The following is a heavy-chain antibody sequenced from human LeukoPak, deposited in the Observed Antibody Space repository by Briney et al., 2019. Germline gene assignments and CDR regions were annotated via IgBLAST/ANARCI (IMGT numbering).Heavy chain of an antibody. Sequence: PGRSLRLSCAGSGFTFGGYGMHWFRQTPGKGREWVAVIAYDGSRAFYADSVKGRFTISRDNSKNTMSVQMDDLRAEDTAVYYCTRYNNDHFDYWAQGTLVTVSS. CDR1: GFTFGGYG. CDR2: IAYDGSRA. V-gene: IGHV3-33*01. D-gene: IGHD1-14*01. J-gene: IGHJ4*02. CDR3: TRYNNDHFDY.